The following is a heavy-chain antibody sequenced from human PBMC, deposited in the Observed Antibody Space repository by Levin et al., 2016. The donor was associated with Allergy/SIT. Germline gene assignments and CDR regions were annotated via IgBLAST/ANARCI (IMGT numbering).Heavy chain of an antibody. D-gene: IGHD3-10*01. CDR2: ISGSGGST. J-gene: IGHJ6*02. CDR3: AKEVWSREDYYGVDV. Sequence: GGSLRLSCVVSGFTFSDFAMSWVRQAPGKGLEWVSAISGSGGSTRYADSVRGRFTISRDNSKNTLYLQMNSLRAEDTAVYYCAKEVWSREDYYGVDVWGQGTTVTVSS. V-gene: IGHV3-23*01. CDR1: GFTFSDFA.